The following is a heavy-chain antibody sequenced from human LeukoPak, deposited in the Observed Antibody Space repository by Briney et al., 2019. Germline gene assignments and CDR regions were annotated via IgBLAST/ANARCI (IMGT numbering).Heavy chain of an antibody. CDR1: GFTFNDYA. J-gene: IGHJ4*02. D-gene: IGHD3-22*01. CDR3: ARSPTDYDSSGYYRY. V-gene: IGHV3-30*04. Sequence: PGGSLRLSCAASGFTFNDYALHWVRQAPGKGLEWVAVISYDGSNEYYADSVKGRFTLSRDNSKNTLYLQMNSLRAGDTAVYYCARSPTDYDSSGYYRYWGQGTLVTVSS. CDR2: ISYDGSNE.